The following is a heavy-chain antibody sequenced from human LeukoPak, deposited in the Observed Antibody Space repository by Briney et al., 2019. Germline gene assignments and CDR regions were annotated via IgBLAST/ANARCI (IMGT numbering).Heavy chain of an antibody. V-gene: IGHV3-7*03. J-gene: IGHJ4*02. CDR2: IKEDGSQK. D-gene: IGHD6-19*01. CDR1: GFNFGGYG. Sequence: GGSLRLSCVASGFNFGGYGMHWVRQAPGKGLEWVANIKEDGSQKYYVDSVKGRFTISRDNAKNSLFLQTNSLRVDDTAVYYCARDSGWFRFDYWGQGTLVTVSS. CDR3: ARDSGWFRFDY.